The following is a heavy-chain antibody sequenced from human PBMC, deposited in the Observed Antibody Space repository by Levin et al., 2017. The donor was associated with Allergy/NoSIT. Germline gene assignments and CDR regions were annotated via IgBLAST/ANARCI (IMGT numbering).Heavy chain of an antibody. V-gene: IGHV3-15*01. J-gene: IGHJ5*02. CDR2: IKSNSGGGAI. Sequence: GESLKISCAASGFTFIYAYMTWVRQAPGKGLEWVGRIKSNSGGGAIDYGTSVKDRFIISRDDSLDTLYLHMNSLKTEDTAVYYCAWMGSETTIDHWGQGTLVSVSS. CDR1: GFTFIYAY. D-gene: IGHD4-17*01. CDR3: AWMGSETTIDH.